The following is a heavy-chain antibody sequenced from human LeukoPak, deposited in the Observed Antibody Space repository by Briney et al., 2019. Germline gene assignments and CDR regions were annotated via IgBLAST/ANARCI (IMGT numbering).Heavy chain of an antibody. D-gene: IGHD5-12*01. Sequence: ASVKVSCKASGYTFTSYGISWVRQAPGQGLEWMGWISAYNGNTNYAQKLQGRVTMTTDTSTSTAYMELRSLRSDDTAVYYCARNRASGYDLRAFDIWDQGTMVTVSS. V-gene: IGHV1-18*01. CDR3: ARNRASGYDLRAFDI. CDR2: ISAYNGNT. CDR1: GYTFTSYG. J-gene: IGHJ3*02.